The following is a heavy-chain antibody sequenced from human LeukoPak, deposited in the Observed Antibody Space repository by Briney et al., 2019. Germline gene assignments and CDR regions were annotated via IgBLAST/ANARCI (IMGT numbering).Heavy chain of an antibody. V-gene: IGHV4-59*01. D-gene: IGHD3-3*01. CDR2: IYYSGST. CDR3: ARLPYYDFWSGYFYAFDI. Sequence: PSETLSLTCTVSGGSISSYYWSWIRQPPGKGLKWIGYIYYSGSTNYNPSLKSRVTISVDTSKNQFSLKLSSVTAADTAVYYCARLPYYDFWSGYFYAFDIWGQGTMVTVSS. CDR1: GGSISSYY. J-gene: IGHJ3*02.